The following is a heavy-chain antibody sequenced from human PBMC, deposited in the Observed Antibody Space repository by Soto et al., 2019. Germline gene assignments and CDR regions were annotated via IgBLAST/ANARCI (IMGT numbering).Heavy chain of an antibody. CDR3: EKDYIGVIPDAFDI. V-gene: IGHV3-23*01. Sequence: EVQLLESGGGLVQPGGSLRLSCAASGFTFSNYAMTWVRQAPGKGLEWVSAIGGSGGATYYADSVKGRFTVSRDKSKNTLYLQVNSLRAEDTAVYYCEKDYIGVIPDAFDIWGQGTMVTVSS. CDR1: GFTFSNYA. J-gene: IGHJ3*02. D-gene: IGHD3-16*02. CDR2: IGGSGGAT.